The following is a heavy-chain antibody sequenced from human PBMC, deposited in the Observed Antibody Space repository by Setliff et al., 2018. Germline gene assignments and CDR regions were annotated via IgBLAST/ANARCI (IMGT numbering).Heavy chain of an antibody. CDR2: TSRGGNTI. D-gene: IGHD1-26*01. V-gene: IGHV3-11*04. CDR3: AREVVGAPSAFDI. Sequence: PGGSLRLSCAASGFTFSDYYMTWIRQAPGKGLEWVSYTSRGGNTIYYADSVKGRFTISRDNARDSLFLQMNTLRAEDTAVYYCAREVVGAPSAFDIWGQGTMVTVSS. J-gene: IGHJ3*02. CDR1: GFTFSDYY.